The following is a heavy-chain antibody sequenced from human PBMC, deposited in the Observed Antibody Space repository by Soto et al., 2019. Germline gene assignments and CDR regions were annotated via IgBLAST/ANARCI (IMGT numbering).Heavy chain of an antibody. V-gene: IGHV4-34*01. CDR3: ARGPKYSSSTNFDY. CDR1: GGSFSGYY. J-gene: IGHJ4*02. Sequence: SETLSLTCAVYGGSFSGYYWSWIRQPPGKGLEWIGEINHSGSTNYNPSLKSRVTISVDTSKNQFSLKLSSVTAADTAVYYCARGPKYSSSTNFDYWGQGTLVTVSS. D-gene: IGHD6-6*01. CDR2: INHSGST.